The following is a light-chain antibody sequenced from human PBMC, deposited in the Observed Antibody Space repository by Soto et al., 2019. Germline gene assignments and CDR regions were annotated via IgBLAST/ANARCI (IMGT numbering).Light chain of an antibody. J-gene: IGKJ2*01. V-gene: IGKV3-20*01. CDR1: QSVSSSY. CDR2: GAS. CDR3: QQYGSSPRT. Sequence: EIVLTQSPGTLSLSPGERATLSCRASQSVSSSYLAWYQQKPGQAPRLLLYGASSRATGIPDRFSGSGSGTDYPLTISRLEPEDFAVYYCQQYGSSPRTFGQGTKLEI.